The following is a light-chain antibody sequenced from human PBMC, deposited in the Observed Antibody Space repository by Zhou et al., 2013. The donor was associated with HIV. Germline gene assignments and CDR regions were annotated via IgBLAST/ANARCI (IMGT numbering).Light chain of an antibody. Sequence: EIVMTQSPATLSVSPGERATLSCRASQSVSSNLAWYQQQPGQAPRLLIYDTSTRATGIPARFSGSGSGTEFTLTISSLQSEDFAVYYCQQYNNWPPWTFGQGTKVEI. CDR3: QQYNNWPPWT. CDR1: QSVSSN. J-gene: IGKJ1*01. V-gene: IGKV3-15*01. CDR2: DTS.